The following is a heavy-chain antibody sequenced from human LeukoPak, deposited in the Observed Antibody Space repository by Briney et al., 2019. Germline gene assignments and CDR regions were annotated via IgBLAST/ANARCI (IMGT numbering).Heavy chain of an antibody. Sequence: GGSLRLSCAASGFTFSSYAMSWVRQAPRKGLEWVSAISGSGGSTYYADSVKGRFTISRDNSKNALYLQMNSLRAEDTAVYYCAKARKNYYYDSSGYYRPYWGQGTLVTVSS. D-gene: IGHD3-22*01. CDR3: AKARKNYYYDSSGYYRPY. V-gene: IGHV3-23*01. CDR2: ISGSGGST. J-gene: IGHJ4*02. CDR1: GFTFSSYA.